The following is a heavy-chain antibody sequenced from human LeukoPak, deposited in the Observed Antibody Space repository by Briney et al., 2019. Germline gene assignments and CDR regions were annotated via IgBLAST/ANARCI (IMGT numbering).Heavy chain of an antibody. Sequence: GGSLRLSCAASGFTFSSYAMNWVRQAPGKGLEWVALISYDGSNKNYADSVKGRFTISRDNSKNTLYLQMNSLRAEDTAVYYCAKATTKDTAMVQDYWGQGTLVTVSS. V-gene: IGHV3-30-3*01. J-gene: IGHJ4*02. CDR3: AKATTKDTAMVQDY. D-gene: IGHD5-18*01. CDR2: ISYDGSNK. CDR1: GFTFSSYA.